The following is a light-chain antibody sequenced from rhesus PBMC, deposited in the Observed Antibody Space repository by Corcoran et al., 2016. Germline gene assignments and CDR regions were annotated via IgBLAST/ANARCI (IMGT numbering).Light chain of an antibody. J-gene: IGKJ3*01. Sequence: DIQVTQSPSSLSASVGDRVTITCRASQDISIYLNWYQQKPGKPPKRLIYAASSLESGVPSRFSGSGSGTEFTLTLSSLQPDDFATYYCLQYNSDPYAFGPGTKLDI. V-gene: IGKV1-43*02. CDR1: QDISIY. CDR2: AAS. CDR3: LQYNSDPYA.